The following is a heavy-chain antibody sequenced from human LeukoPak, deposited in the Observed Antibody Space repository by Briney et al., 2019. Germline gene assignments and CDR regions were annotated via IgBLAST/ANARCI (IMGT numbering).Heavy chain of an antibody. Sequence: PSETLSLTCTVSGGSVGSSSYYWGWIRQPPGKGLEWIGSIYDSGSTYYNPSLKSRVTISVDTSKNQFSLKLSSVTAADTAVYYCARFEYDSSGYYPDYWGQGTLVTVSS. CDR2: IYDSGST. J-gene: IGHJ4*02. CDR3: ARFEYDSSGYYPDY. CDR1: GGSVGSSSYY. V-gene: IGHV4-39*07. D-gene: IGHD3-22*01.